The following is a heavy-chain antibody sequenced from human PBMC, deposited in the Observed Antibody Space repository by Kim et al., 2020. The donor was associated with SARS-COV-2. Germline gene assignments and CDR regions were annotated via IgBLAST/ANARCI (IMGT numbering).Heavy chain of an antibody. V-gene: IGHV3-33*01. CDR3: ARDGVGGYEWGGYRYCGCVDY. Sequence: GGSLRLSCAASGFTFSSYGMHWVRQAPGKGLEWVAVIWYDGSNKYYADSVKGRFTISRDNSKNTLYLQMNSLRAEDTAVYYCARDGVGGYEWGGYRYCGCVDYWGQGTLVTVSS. J-gene: IGHJ4*02. CDR1: GFTFSSYG. D-gene: IGHD3-16*02. CDR2: IWYDGSNK.